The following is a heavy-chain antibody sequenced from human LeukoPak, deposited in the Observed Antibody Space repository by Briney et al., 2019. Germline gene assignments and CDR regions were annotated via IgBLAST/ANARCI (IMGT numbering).Heavy chain of an antibody. J-gene: IGHJ4*02. CDR3: VKDNKDY. V-gene: IGHV3-48*03. CDR2: ITTTGDRI. D-gene: IGHD2/OR15-2a*01. CDR1: GFTFSLYV. Sequence: GGSLRLSCAPSGFTFSLYVLNWVPPAPGEGLEWSAYITTTGDRIHYADSVKGRFTISRDNTKNSQYLQLNNLRADDSALYYCVKDNKDYWGKGTMVTVSS.